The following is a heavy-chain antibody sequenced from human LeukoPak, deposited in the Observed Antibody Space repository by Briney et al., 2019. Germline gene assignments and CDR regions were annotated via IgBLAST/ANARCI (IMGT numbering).Heavy chain of an antibody. V-gene: IGHV4-39*01. D-gene: IGHD4-17*01. CDR2: IYYNGST. CDR1: GGSISSSSYY. Sequence: SETLSLTCTVSGGSISSSSYYWGWIRQPPGKGLEWIGSIYYNGSTYYNPSLKSRVTISVDTSKNQFSLKLSSVTAADTAVYYCARNGYYSVDSWGQGTLVTVSS. CDR3: ARNGYYSVDS. J-gene: IGHJ4*02.